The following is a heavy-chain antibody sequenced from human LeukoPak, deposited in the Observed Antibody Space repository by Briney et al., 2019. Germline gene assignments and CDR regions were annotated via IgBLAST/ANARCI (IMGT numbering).Heavy chain of an antibody. CDR2: IWYDGSNK. D-gene: IGHD2-2*01. CDR3: ARDGGYCSSTSCYEFDY. J-gene: IGHJ4*02. Sequence: GGSLRLSCAASGFTFSSYGMHWVRQAPGKGLEWVAVIWYDGSNKYYADSVKGRFTISRDNSKNTLYLQMNSLRDEDTAVYYCARDGGYCSSTSCYEFDYWGQGTLVTVSS. V-gene: IGHV3-33*01. CDR1: GFTFSSYG.